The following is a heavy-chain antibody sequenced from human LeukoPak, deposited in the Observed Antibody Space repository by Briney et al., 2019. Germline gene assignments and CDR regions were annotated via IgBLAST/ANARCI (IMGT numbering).Heavy chain of an antibody. D-gene: IGHD3-22*01. CDR1: GFTVSSNY. J-gene: IGHJ4*02. CDR2: ISSSGSTI. Sequence: GGSLRLSCAASGFTVSSNYMSWIRQAPGKGLEWVSYISSSGSTIYYADSVKGRFTISRDNAKNSLYLQMNSLRAEDTAVYYCARPYDSSGYYYGGVNYWGQGTLVTVSS. CDR3: ARPYDSSGYYYGGVNY. V-gene: IGHV3-11*01.